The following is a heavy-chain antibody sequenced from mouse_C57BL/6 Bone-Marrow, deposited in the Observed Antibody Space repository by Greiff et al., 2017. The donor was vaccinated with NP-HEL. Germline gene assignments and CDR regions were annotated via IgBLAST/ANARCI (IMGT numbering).Heavy chain of an antibody. D-gene: IGHD2-4*01. CDR3: ARNEGLRQYWYFVF. CDR1: GFSLTSYA. V-gene: IGHV2-9-1*01. Sequence: VKLVESGPGLVAPSQSLSITCTVSGFSLTSYAISWVRQPPGKGLEWLGVIWTGGGTTYNSALKSRLSTSKDNSKSQVFLKRHSLQADDTARYYCARNEGLRQYWYFVFWATGTTVTVSS. J-gene: IGHJ1*03. CDR2: IWTGGGT.